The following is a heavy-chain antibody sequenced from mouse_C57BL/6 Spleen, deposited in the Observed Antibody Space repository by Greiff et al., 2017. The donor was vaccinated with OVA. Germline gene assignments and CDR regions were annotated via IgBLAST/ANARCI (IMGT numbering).Heavy chain of an antibody. CDR3: ARFYQYFDY. V-gene: IGHV1-82*01. D-gene: IGHD1-1*01. CDR1: GYAFSSSW. Sequence: VQLQQSGPELVKPGASVKISCKASGYAFSSSWMNWVKQRPGKGLEWIGRIYPGDGDTNYNGKFKGKATLTADKSSSTAYMQLSSLTSEDSAVYFCARFYQYFDYWGQGTTLTVSS. J-gene: IGHJ2*01. CDR2: IYPGDGDT.